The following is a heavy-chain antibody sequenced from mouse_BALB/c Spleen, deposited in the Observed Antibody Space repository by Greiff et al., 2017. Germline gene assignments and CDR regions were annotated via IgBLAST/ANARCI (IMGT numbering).Heavy chain of an antibody. J-gene: IGHJ3*01. D-gene: IGHD1-1*01. CDR1: GFTFSSYT. CDR3: TRDKGGYGSSPSWFAY. CDR2: ISSGGSYT. Sequence: EVQRVESGGGLVKPGGSLKLSCAASGFTFSSYTMSWVRQTPEKRLEWVATISSGGSYTYYPDSVKGRFTISRDNAKNTLYLQMSSLKSEDTAMYYCTRDKGGYGSSPSWFAYWGQGTLVTVSA. V-gene: IGHV5-6-4*01.